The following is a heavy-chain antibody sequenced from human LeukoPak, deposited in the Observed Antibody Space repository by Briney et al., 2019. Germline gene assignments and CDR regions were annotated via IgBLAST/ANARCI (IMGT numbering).Heavy chain of an antibody. CDR1: GVSISNYY. CDR3: ARHRGGSSSCHFDY. Sequence: SETPSLTCTVSGVSISNYYWSWIRQPPGKGLEWIGYIYYSGSTNYSPSPKSRVTISVDTSKSQFSVKLTSVTAADTAVYYCARHRGGSSSCHFDYWGQGTLVTVSS. D-gene: IGHD6-13*01. J-gene: IGHJ4*02. V-gene: IGHV4-59*08. CDR2: IYYSGST.